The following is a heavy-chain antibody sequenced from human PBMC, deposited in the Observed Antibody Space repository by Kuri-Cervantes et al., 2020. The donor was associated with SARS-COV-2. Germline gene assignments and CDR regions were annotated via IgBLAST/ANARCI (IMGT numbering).Heavy chain of an antibody. CDR2: IWYDGSNK. D-gene: IGHD2-2*01. CDR3: ARGVEVPKLYYYYDMDV. CDR1: GFTFSSYG. Sequence: GESLKISCAASGFTFSSYGMHWVRQAPDKGLEWVAVIWYDGSNKYYADSVKGRFTISRDNSKNTLYLQMKSLRAEDTAVYYCARGVEVPKLYYYYDMDVWGQGTMVTVSS. V-gene: IGHV3-33*01. J-gene: IGHJ6*02.